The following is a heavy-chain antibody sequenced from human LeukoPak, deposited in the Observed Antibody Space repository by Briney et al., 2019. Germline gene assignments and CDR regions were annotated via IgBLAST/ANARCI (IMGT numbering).Heavy chain of an antibody. CDR1: GYTFTGYY. V-gene: IGHV1-69*05. Sequence: ASVKVSCKASGYTFTGYYMHWVRQAPGQGREWMGGIIPIFGTANYAQKFQGRVTITTDESTSTAYMELSSLRSEDTAVYYCARDRGAGSSWYGEGYYFDYWGQGTLVTVSS. CDR2: IIPIFGTA. D-gene: IGHD6-13*01. J-gene: IGHJ4*02. CDR3: ARDRGAGSSWYGEGYYFDY.